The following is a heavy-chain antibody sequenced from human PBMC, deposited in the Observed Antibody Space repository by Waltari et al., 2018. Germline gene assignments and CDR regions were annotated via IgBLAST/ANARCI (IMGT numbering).Heavy chain of an antibody. D-gene: IGHD2-15*01. Sequence: QLQESGPGLVKPSGTLSLTCGVSGDSLSSTYCWCWVRQPSGKGLEWIGQVRGDGRTNYNPSFASRVTVSLDTSNDQFSLMVTSATAADTAVYYCARDRGRGLYLDSWGPGTLVTVSP. V-gene: IGHV4-4*02. J-gene: IGHJ4*02. CDR1: GDSLSSTYC. CDR2: VRGDGRT. CDR3: ARDRGRGLYLDS.